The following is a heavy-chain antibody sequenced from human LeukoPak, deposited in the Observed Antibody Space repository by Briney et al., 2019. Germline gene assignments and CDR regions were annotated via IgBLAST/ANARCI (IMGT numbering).Heavy chain of an antibody. CDR3: ARGPRYDFWSGYYPYYFDY. J-gene: IGHJ4*02. Sequence: HPGGSLRLSCAASGFTVSSNYMSWVRQAPGKGLEWVSVIYSGGSTYYADSVKGRFTISRDNSKNTLYLQMNSLRAEDTAVYYCARGPRYDFWSGYYPYYFDYWGQGTLVTVSS. CDR1: GFTVSSNY. V-gene: IGHV3-53*01. CDR2: IYSGGST. D-gene: IGHD3-3*01.